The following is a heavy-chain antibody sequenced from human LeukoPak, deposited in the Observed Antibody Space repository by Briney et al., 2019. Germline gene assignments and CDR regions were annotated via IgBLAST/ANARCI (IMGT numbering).Heavy chain of an antibody. V-gene: IGHV3-74*01. Sequence: GGSLRLSCATSGFTFSSYWMHWVRQAPGKGLMWVSRIKSDGSSTSYADSVKGRFTISRDNAKNTLYLQMNSLRAEDTAVYYCTRDRGGSYDFDYWGQGTLVTVS. CDR3: TRDRGGSYDFDY. J-gene: IGHJ4*02. CDR2: IKSDGSST. D-gene: IGHD1-26*01. CDR1: GFTFSSYW.